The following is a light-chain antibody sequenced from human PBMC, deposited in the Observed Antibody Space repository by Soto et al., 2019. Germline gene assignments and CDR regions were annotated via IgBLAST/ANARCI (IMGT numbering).Light chain of an antibody. CDR2: GAS. CDR3: QHYGSSRFT. V-gene: IGKV3-15*01. J-gene: IGKJ3*01. Sequence: EIVMTQSPATLSVSPGERATLSCRASHSVSSNLAWYQQKPGQAPRLLIFGASSRATGIPARFSGSGSGTDFTLSISRLEPEDFSVYYCQHYGSSRFTFGPGTKVDIK. CDR1: HSVSSN.